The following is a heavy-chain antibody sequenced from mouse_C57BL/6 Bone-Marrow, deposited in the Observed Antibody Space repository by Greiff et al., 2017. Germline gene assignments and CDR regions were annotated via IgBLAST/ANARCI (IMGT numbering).Heavy chain of an antibody. J-gene: IGHJ4*01. V-gene: IGHV5-6*01. CDR3: ARHEALPVSTKAMDY. D-gene: IGHD2-4*01. CDR1: GFTFSSYG. Sequence: EVMLVESGGDLVKPGGSLKLSCAASGFTFSSYGMSWVRQTPDKRLEWVATISSGGSYTYYPDSVKGRFTISRDNAKNTPYLQMSSLKSEDTAMYYCARHEALPVSTKAMDYWGQGTSVTVSS. CDR2: ISSGGSYT.